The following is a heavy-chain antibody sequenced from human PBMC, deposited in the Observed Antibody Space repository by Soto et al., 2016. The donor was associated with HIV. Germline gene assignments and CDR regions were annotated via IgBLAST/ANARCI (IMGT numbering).Heavy chain of an antibody. D-gene: IGHD1-26*01. CDR2: MNPNSGNT. J-gene: IGHJ3*01. Sequence: QVQLVQSGGEVKKPGASVKVSCKASGYSFTHYDINWVRQATGQGLEWMGWMNPNSGNTGYSQKFQGRVTLTRNTSINTAYMELSSLRSEDTAVYYCARGKYSGSRSAFDFWGRGTMVTVSS. CDR1: GYSFTHYD. V-gene: IGHV1-8*01. CDR3: ARGKYSGSRSAFDF.